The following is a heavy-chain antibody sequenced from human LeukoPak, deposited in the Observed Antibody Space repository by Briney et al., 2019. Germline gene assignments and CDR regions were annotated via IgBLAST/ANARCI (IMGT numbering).Heavy chain of an antibody. V-gene: IGHV4-34*01. J-gene: IGHJ6*02. CDR2: INHNGST. D-gene: IGHD5-18*01. Sequence: SETLSLTCAVYGGSFSGYYWSWIRQPPGKGLEWIGEINHNGSTNYNPSLKSRVTISVDTSKNQFSLKLSSVTAADTAVYYCARGRGYSYGYMRTYGMDVWGQGTTVTVSS. CDR3: ARGRGYSYGYMRTYGMDV. CDR1: GGSFSGYY.